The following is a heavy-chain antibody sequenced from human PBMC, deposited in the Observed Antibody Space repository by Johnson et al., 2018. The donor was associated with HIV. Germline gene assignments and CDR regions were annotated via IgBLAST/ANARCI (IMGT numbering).Heavy chain of an antibody. CDR1: GFTFSTFW. Sequence: VQLVESGGGLVQPGGSLRLSCAASGFTFSTFWMSWVRQAPGKGLEWVANIKQDGSDKNYVDSVKGRFTISRDNSKNTLYLQMNSLRAEDTAVYYCARDWGLYSSGWYVDAFDIWGQGTMVTVSS. CDR3: ARDWGLYSSGWYVDAFDI. CDR2: IKQDGSDK. V-gene: IGHV3-7*01. J-gene: IGHJ3*02. D-gene: IGHD6-19*01.